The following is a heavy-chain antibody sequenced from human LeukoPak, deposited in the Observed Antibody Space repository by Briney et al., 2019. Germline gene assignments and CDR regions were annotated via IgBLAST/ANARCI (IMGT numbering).Heavy chain of an antibody. Sequence: GASVKVSCKASGYTFTSNDINWVRQATGQGLEWMGWMNANSGNTGYAQKFQGRFTMTWNTSISTAYMELSSLISEDTAVYYCAREYRRDTTWGQGNLVTVSS. CDR1: GYTFTSND. V-gene: IGHV1-8*01. D-gene: IGHD5-18*01. CDR2: MNANSGNT. J-gene: IGHJ5*02. CDR3: AREYRRDTT.